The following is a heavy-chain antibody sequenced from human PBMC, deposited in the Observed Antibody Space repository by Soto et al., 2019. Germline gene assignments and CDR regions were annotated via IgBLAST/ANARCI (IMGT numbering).Heavy chain of an antibody. CDR2: IYYSGST. D-gene: IGHD2-2*01. V-gene: IGHV4-30-4*01. J-gene: IGHJ5*02. Sequence: SETLSLTCTVSGDSISRGDYYWSWIRQPPGKGLEWIGYIYYSGSTYYNPSLKSRVTISVDTSKNQFSLKLSSVTAADTAVYYCARATIVLVPAAMVSHWFDPWGQGTLVTVSS. CDR3: ARATIVLVPAAMVSHWFDP. CDR1: GDSISRGDYY.